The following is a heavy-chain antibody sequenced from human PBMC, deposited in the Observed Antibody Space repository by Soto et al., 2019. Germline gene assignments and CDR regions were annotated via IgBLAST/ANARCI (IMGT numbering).Heavy chain of an antibody. D-gene: IGHD2-2*02. CDR1: GFTFSTYS. CDR3: AREYTAWPLAYGLDV. Sequence: GGFLRLSCVGSGFTFSTYSINWVRQAQGKGLEWVSSISSRSDIYYADSVKGRFTISRDNAKNSVSLQMNSLRAEDTAVYYCAREYTAWPLAYGLDVWGQGTTVTVSS. V-gene: IGHV3-21*01. CDR2: ISSRSDI. J-gene: IGHJ6*02.